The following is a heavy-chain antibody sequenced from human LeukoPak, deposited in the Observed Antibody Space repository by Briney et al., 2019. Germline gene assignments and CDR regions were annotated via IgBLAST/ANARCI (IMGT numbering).Heavy chain of an antibody. CDR1: GFTFSNYA. CDR3: AQGRLGYSYGAFDH. J-gene: IGHJ4*02. D-gene: IGHD5-18*01. CDR2: ISGSGGST. V-gene: IGHV3-23*01. Sequence: GGSLRLSCAASGFTFSNYAMSWVRQAPGKGLEWVSVISGSGGSTNFADSVKGRFTSSRDNSKNTLYLQMHSLRVKDTAVYYCAQGRLGYSYGAFDHWGQGTLVTVSS.